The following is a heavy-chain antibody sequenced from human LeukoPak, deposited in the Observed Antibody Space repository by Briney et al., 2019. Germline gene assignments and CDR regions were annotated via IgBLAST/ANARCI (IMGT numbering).Heavy chain of an antibody. CDR3: ARFTIFGVGPGYYFDY. J-gene: IGHJ4*02. V-gene: IGHV4-39*07. Sequence: PSETLSLTCTVSGGSISSSSYYWGWIRQPPGKGLEWIGSIHYSGSTNYNPSLKSRVTISVDTSKNQFSLKLSSVTAADTAVYYCARFTIFGVGPGYYFDYWGQGTLVTVSS. CDR1: GGSISSSSYY. D-gene: IGHD3-3*01. CDR2: IHYSGST.